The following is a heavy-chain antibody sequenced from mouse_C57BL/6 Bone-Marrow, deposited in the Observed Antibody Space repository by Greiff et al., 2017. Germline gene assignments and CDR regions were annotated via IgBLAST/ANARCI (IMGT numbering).Heavy chain of an antibody. CDR1: GYTFTSYW. CDR3: ARAPFYYYGSRRLYYYAMDY. CDR2: IYPGSGST. V-gene: IGHV1-55*01. Sequence: QVQLQQPGAELVKPGASVKMSCKASGYTFTSYWITWLKQRPGQGLEWIGDIYPGSGSTNYNEKFKSKATLTVDTSSSTAYMQLSSLTSEDSAVYYCARAPFYYYGSRRLYYYAMDYWGQGTSVTVSS. J-gene: IGHJ4*01. D-gene: IGHD1-1*01.